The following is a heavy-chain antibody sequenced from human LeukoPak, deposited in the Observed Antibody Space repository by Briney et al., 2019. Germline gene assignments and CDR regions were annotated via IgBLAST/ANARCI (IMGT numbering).Heavy chain of an antibody. D-gene: IGHD2-2*02. CDR3: VRYCSSTTCYTRAVDY. Sequence: SETLSLTCTVSGYSITSGYNWAWIRQPPGKVLEWIGSIYHSGSTYYNPSLKSRVTISVDTSKDQFSLKLSSVTAADTAVYYCVRYCSSTTCYTRAVDYWGQGTLVTVSS. CDR2: IYHSGST. CDR1: GYSITSGYN. J-gene: IGHJ4*02. V-gene: IGHV4-38-2*02.